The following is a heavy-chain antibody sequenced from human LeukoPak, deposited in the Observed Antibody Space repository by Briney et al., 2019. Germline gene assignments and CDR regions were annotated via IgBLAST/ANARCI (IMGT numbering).Heavy chain of an antibody. CDR2: IYPGDSDT. Sequence: GESLKISCKGSGYSFTSYWIGWVRQMPGKGLEWMGIIYPGDSDTRYSPSFQGQVTISADKSISTAYLQWSSLKASDTAMYYCARQYDDYESYYYGMDVWGQGTTVTVSS. CDR3: ARQYDDYESYYYGMDV. CDR1: GYSFTSYW. D-gene: IGHD4-17*01. J-gene: IGHJ6*02. V-gene: IGHV5-51*01.